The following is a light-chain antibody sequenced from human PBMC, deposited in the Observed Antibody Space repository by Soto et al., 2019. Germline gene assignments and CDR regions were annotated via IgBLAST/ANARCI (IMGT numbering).Light chain of an antibody. J-gene: IGLJ1*01. V-gene: IGLV2-14*01. CDR1: SSDSADYKD. CDR3: SSYTTSSTV. CDR2: EVT. Sequence: QTVVTQPASVSGSPGQSITISCTATSSDSADYKDVSWYQQHPGNAPKLMIYEVTYRPSGVSNRFSGSKSGNTASLTISGLQAEDEAEYYCSSYTTSSTVFGTGTKLTVL.